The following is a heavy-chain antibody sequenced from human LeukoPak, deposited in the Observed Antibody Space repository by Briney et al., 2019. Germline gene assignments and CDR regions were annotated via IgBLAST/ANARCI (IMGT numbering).Heavy chain of an antibody. CDR3: ARGCSGGSCYARYYYMDV. Sequence: SVKVSSKASGGTFSSYAISWVRQAPGQGLEWMGGIIPIFGTANYAQKFQGRVTITTDESTSTAYMELSSLRSEDTAVYYCARGCSGGSCYARYYYMDVWGKGTTVTVSS. CDR1: GGTFSSYA. D-gene: IGHD2-15*01. CDR2: IIPIFGTA. V-gene: IGHV1-69*05. J-gene: IGHJ6*03.